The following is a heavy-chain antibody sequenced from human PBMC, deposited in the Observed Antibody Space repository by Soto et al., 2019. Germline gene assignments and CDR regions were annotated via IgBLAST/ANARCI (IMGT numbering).Heavy chain of an antibody. CDR1: GFTFNSYS. CDR3: SRAGYYGSGILL. J-gene: IGHJ4*02. Sequence: EVQLVESGGGLVQPGGSLRLSCAASGFTFNSYSMNWVRQAPGKGLEWVSYISSSSSTIYYADSVKGRFTISRDNAKNSLYLPMNSLRDEDTAVYYWSRAGYYGSGILLWGQGTLVTVSS. CDR2: ISSSSSTI. D-gene: IGHD3-10*01. V-gene: IGHV3-48*02.